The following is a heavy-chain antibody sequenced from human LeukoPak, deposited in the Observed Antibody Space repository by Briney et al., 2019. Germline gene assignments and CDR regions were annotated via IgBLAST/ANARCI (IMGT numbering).Heavy chain of an antibody. J-gene: IGHJ3*02. D-gene: IGHD2-2*01. V-gene: IGHV1-69*13. CDR3: AECSSTSCYFGNILNMAFDI. CDR1: GGTFSSYA. CDR2: IIPIFGTA. Sequence: SVKVSCKASGGTFSSYAISWVRQAPGQGLEWMGGIIPIFGTANYAQKFQGRVTIAADESTSTAYMELSSLRSEDTAVYYCAECSSTSCYFGNILNMAFDIWGQGTMVTVSS.